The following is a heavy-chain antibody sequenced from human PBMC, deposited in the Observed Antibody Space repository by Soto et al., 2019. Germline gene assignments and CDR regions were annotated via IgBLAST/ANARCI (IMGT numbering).Heavy chain of an antibody. CDR2: IRNKAKSYTS. J-gene: IGHJ6*02. Sequence: GGSLRLSCAASGFTFSYHYMDWVRQAPGKGLEWVGRIRNKAKSYTSEYGASVKGRFTISRDDSKKSLYLQMNSLKTEDTAVYYXARGATVTTNYYYGLDVWGPGTTVTVSS. D-gene: IGHD4-4*01. CDR3: ARGATVTTNYYYGLDV. CDR1: GFTFSYHY. V-gene: IGHV3-72*01.